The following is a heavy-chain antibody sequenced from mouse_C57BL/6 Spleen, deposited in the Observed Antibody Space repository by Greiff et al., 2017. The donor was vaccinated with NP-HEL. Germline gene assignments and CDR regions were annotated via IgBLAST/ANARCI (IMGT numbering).Heavy chain of an antibody. Sequence: QVQLKESGAELVKPGASVKLSCKASGYTFTEYTIHWVKQRSGQGLEWIGWFYPGSGSIKYNEKFKDKATLTADKSSSTVYMKLSRMTSEDSAVYFCARHEDSGINWDWFAYWGQGTLVTVSA. D-gene: IGHD4-1*01. CDR2: FYPGSGSI. CDR1: GYTFTEYT. J-gene: IGHJ3*01. V-gene: IGHV1-62-2*01. CDR3: ARHEDSGINWDWFAY.